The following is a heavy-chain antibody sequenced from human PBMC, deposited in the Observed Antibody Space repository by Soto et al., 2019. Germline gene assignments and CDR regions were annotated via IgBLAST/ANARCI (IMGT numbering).Heavy chain of an antibody. D-gene: IGHD3-16*01. J-gene: IGHJ4*02. Sequence: GGSLRLSCAVSGFNVRRYWMSWVRQAPGKGLEWVASIKEDGSEIYYLQSVRGRFTISRDSAGNALQLAMNYLSAEDTATYFCARDIGFDYVNWGQGTLVTVSS. CDR2: IKEDGSEI. CDR1: GFNVRRYW. V-gene: IGHV3-7*01. CDR3: ARDIGFDYVN.